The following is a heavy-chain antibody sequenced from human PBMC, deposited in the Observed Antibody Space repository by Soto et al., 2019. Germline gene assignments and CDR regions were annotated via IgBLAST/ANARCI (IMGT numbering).Heavy chain of an antibody. D-gene: IGHD6-19*01. J-gene: IGHJ4*02. Sequence: EVQLVESGGGLVEPGGSLRLSCAASGFAFSIYSMIWVRQAPGRGLEWVSSISTAGTYIFYADSMKGRVTISRDDARNSLYLQMNSLRGEDTAVYFCATERQYGSATFDYWGRGTLVTVSS. CDR3: ATERQYGSATFDY. CDR2: ISTAGTYI. V-gene: IGHV3-21*01. CDR1: GFAFSIYS.